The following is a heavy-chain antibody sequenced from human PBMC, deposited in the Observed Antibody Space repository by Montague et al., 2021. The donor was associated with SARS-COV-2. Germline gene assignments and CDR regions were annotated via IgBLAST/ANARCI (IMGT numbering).Heavy chain of an antibody. Sequence: SETLSLTCTVSSGSIIISGYYWGWIRQPPRKELEWIGNIYYSGTTYYTPSLQSRGTISVDTSKNHLSLRLSSVTAADTAVYFCARGMIRGVTTPFDYWGQGSQVTVSS. CDR3: ARGMIRGVTTPFDY. CDR2: IYYSGTT. D-gene: IGHD3-10*01. CDR1: SGSIIISGYY. J-gene: IGHJ4*02. V-gene: IGHV4-39*02.